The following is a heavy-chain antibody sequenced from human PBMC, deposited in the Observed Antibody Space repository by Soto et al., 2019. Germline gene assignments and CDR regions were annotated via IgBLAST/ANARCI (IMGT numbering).Heavy chain of an antibody. Sequence: PSQTLSLTCAISGDSVSSNSAAWNWIRQSPSRGLEWLGKTYHRSKWYKDYAVSVKSRISINPDTARNQFSLQLNSVTPEDTAVYYCARGRYDSGWYSHYYYGMDFWGQGTTVTVSS. V-gene: IGHV6-1*01. J-gene: IGHJ6*02. CDR2: TYHRSKWYK. D-gene: IGHD6-19*01. CDR1: GDSVSSNSAA. CDR3: ARGRYDSGWYSHYYYGMDF.